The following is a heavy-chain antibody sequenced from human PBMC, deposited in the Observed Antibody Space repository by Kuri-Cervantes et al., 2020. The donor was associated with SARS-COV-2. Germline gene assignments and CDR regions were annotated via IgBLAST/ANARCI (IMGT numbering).Heavy chain of an antibody. J-gene: IGHJ4*02. CDR3: AKGPAYDFSTYYFDY. D-gene: IGHD3-3*01. Sequence: GESLKISCAACGFTFSSYDMHWVRQATGKGLEWVSAIGTAGDTYYPGYVKGQFTISRENAKNSLYLQMNSLRAGDTAVYYCAKGPAYDFSTYYFDYWGQGTLVTVSS. CDR1: GFTFSSYD. V-gene: IGHV3-13*03. CDR2: IGTAGDT.